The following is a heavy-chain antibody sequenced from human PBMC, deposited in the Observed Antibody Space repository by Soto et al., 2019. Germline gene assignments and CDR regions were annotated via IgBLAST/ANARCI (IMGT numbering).Heavy chain of an antibody. Sequence: PSETLSLTCTVSGGSISSSSYYWGWIRQPPGKGLEWIGSIYYSGSTYYNPSLKSRVTISVDTSKNQFSLKLSSVTAADTAVYYCARPRNDYGDYLTFFDYWGQGTLVTVSS. CDR2: IYYSGST. CDR1: GGSISSSSYY. V-gene: IGHV4-39*01. CDR3: ARPRNDYGDYLTFFDY. J-gene: IGHJ4*02. D-gene: IGHD4-17*01.